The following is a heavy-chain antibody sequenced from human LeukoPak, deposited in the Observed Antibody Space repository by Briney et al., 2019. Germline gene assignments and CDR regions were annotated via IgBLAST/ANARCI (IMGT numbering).Heavy chain of an antibody. CDR2: INHSGST. J-gene: IGHJ6*02. Sequence: SETLSLTCAVYGGSFSGYYWSWIRQPPGKGLEWIGEINHSGSTNYNPSLKSRVTISVDTSKNQFSLKLSSVTAADTAVYYCARLGDIVVVPAAIEMGYYYYGMDVRGQGTTVTVSS. V-gene: IGHV4-34*01. CDR1: GGSFSGYY. D-gene: IGHD2-2*01. CDR3: ARLGDIVVVPAAIEMGYYYYGMDV.